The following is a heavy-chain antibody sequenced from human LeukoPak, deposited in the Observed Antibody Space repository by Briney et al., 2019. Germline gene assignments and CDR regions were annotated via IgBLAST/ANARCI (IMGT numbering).Heavy chain of an antibody. J-gene: IGHJ5*02. D-gene: IGHD2-15*01. V-gene: IGHV4-34*01. CDR1: GGSFSGYY. CDR2: INHSGST. Sequence: PSETLSLTCAVYGGSFSGYYWSWIRQPPGKGLEWIGEINHSGSTNYNPSLKSRVTISVDTSKNQFSLKLSSVTAADTAVCYCARLLHWFDPWGQGTLVTVSS. CDR3: ARLLHWFDP.